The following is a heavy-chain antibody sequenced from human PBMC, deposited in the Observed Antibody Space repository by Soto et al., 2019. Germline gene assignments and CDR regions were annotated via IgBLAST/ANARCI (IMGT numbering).Heavy chain of an antibody. CDR1: GFTFSSYA. J-gene: IGHJ3*02. D-gene: IGHD7-27*01. CDR3: AKGEDWGPGAFDI. V-gene: IGHV3-23*01. Sequence: GGSLRLSCAASGFTFSSYAMSWVRQAPGKGLEWVSAISGSDGSTYYADSVKGLFTISRDNSKNTLYLQMNSLRAEDTAVYYCAKGEDWGPGAFDIWGQGTRVTGSS. CDR2: ISGSDGST.